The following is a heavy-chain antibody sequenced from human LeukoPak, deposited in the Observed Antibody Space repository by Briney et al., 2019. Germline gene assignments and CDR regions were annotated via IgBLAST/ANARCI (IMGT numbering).Heavy chain of an antibody. D-gene: IGHD2-21*01. V-gene: IGHV1-3*01. CDR1: GYTFTKYV. CDR3: ARDDCGDTCYPGGY. Sequence: GASVKVSCKASGYTFTKYVVHWVRQAPGQRPEWMGWIKACNGDTKYSQNFQDRVTITRNTSANTAYMELSSLTSEDTALYYCARDDCGDTCYPGGYWGEGTLVTVSS. CDR2: IKACNGDT. J-gene: IGHJ1*01.